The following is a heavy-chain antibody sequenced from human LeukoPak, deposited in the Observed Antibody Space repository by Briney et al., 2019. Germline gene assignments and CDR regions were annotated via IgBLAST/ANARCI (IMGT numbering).Heavy chain of an antibody. V-gene: IGHV1-18*01. J-gene: IGHJ5*02. D-gene: IGHD2-21*02. CDR1: GYTFTNYG. CDR2: ISAYNGDT. Sequence: EASVKVSCKASGYTFTNYGISWVRQAPGQGLEWVGWISAYNGDTNYAQKFQDRLIITTDTSTATTYMELRSLGSDDTAVYYCARDACISCGGDCCHDPWGQGTRVTVSS. CDR3: ARDACISCGGDCCHDP.